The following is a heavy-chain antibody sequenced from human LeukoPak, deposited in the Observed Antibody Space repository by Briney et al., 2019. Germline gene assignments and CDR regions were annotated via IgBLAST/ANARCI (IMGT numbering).Heavy chain of an antibody. J-gene: IGHJ4*02. CDR3: ARDIRGQHYSSSSKIDY. V-gene: IGHV3-7*01. CDR2: IKQDGSEK. CDR1: GFTFSSYW. Sequence: GGSLRLSCAASGFTFSSYWMSWVRQAPGKGLEWVANIKQDGSEKYYVDSVKGRFTISRDNAKNSLYLQMNSLRAEDTAVYYCARDIRGQHYSSSSKIDYWGQGTLVTVSS. D-gene: IGHD6-6*01.